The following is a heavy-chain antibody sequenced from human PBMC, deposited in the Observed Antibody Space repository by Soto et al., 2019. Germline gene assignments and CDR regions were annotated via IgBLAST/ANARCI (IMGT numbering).Heavy chain of an antibody. Sequence: GVLRLSCAASGFIFSGSSMNWVRQAPGMGLEWVSSISSSSDYMYYADSVKGRFTISRDNARHSLFLQMNSLRAEDTAVYYCATQGGGNYRDYYYYGMDVWGQGTTVTVSS. J-gene: IGHJ6*02. D-gene: IGHD1-7*01. CDR2: ISSSSDYM. V-gene: IGHV3-21*01. CDR3: ATQGGGNYRDYYYYGMDV. CDR1: GFIFSGSS.